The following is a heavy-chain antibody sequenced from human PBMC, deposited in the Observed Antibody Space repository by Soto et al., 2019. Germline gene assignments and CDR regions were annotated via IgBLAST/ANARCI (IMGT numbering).Heavy chain of an antibody. CDR3: AKEGGYDWENWFDP. D-gene: IGHD5-12*01. CDR1: GFTFSSYG. CDR2: ISYDGSNK. J-gene: IGHJ5*02. V-gene: IGHV3-30*18. Sequence: VQLVESGGGVVQPGRSLRLSCAASGFTFSSYGMHWVRQAPGKGLEWVAVISYDGSNKYYADSVKGRFTISRDNSKNTLYLQMNSLRAEDTAVYYCAKEGGYDWENWFDPWGQGTLVTVSS.